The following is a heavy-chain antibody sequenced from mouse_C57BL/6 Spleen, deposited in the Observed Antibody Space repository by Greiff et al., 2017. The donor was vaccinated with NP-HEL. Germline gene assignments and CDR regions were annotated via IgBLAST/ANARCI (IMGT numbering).Heavy chain of an antibody. D-gene: IGHD2-10*01. J-gene: IGHJ4*01. V-gene: IGHV2-2*01. Sequence: QVQLQQSGPGLVQPSQSLSITCTVSGFSLTSYGVHWVRQSPGKGLEWLGVIWSGGSTDYNAAFIARLSISKDNSKSQVFFKMNSLQADDTAIYYCARNPSYGNFYYYAMDYWGQGTSVTVSS. CDR1: GFSLTSYG. CDR2: IWSGGST. CDR3: ARNPSYGNFYYYAMDY.